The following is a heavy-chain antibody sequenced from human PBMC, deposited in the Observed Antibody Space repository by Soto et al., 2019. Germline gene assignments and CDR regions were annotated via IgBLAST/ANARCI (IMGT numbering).Heavy chain of an antibody. CDR3: AKDSARDYVWGSYRYSNWFDP. V-gene: IGHV3-30*18. CDR2: ISYDGSNK. J-gene: IGHJ5*02. D-gene: IGHD3-16*02. CDR1: GFTFSSYG. Sequence: GGSLRLSCAASGFTFSSYGMHWVRQAPGKGLEWVAVISYDGSNKYYADSVKGRFTISRDNSKNTLYLQMNSLRAEDTAVYYCAKDSARDYVWGSYRYSNWFDPWGQGTLVTVSS.